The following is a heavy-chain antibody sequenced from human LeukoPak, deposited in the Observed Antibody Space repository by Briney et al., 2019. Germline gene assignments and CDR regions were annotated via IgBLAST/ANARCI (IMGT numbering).Heavy chain of an antibody. CDR3: RRDWDHYDFDS. CDR1: GFTFSRHY. D-gene: IGHD3-3*01. CDR2: VNGVGTDK. J-gene: IGHJ5*01. V-gene: IGHV3-74*01. Sequence: QAGGSLRLSCAASGFTFSRHYMHWVRQAPGKGLVWVSRVNGVGTDKIYADSVKGRFTISRDNAKNTLYLQMNSLRVEDTAMYYCRRDWDHYDFDSWGQGVLVTVSS.